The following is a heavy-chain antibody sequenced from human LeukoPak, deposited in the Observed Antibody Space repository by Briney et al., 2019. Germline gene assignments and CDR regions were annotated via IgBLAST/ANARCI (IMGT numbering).Heavy chain of an antibody. D-gene: IGHD6-19*01. CDR1: GGSISSYY. Sequence: TSETLSFTCTVSGGSISSYYWSWIRQSPGKGLEWIGRIYTSGSTNYNPSLKSRVTISVDTSKNQFSLKLSSVTAADTAVYYCARSSSSGWGFRFDPWGQGTLVTVSS. V-gene: IGHV4-4*07. CDR3: ARSSSSGWGFRFDP. CDR2: IYTSGST. J-gene: IGHJ5*02.